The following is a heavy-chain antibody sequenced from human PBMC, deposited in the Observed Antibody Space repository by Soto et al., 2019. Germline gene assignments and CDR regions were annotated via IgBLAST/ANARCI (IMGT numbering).Heavy chain of an antibody. D-gene: IGHD3-16*02. CDR1: GGSISSGDYY. Sequence: PSETLSLTCTVSGGSISSGDYYWSWIRQPPGKGLEWLGYIFSSEHFKYNPSLKSRLTISVDPSKNHVSLRLTSVTAAATAVYYCAREGGGYRFDHWD. CDR3: AREGGGYRFDH. V-gene: IGHV4-61*03. J-gene: IGHJ4*01. CDR2: IFSSEHF.